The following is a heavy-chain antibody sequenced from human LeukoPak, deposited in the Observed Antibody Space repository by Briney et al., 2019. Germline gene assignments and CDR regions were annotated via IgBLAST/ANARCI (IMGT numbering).Heavy chain of an antibody. CDR3: TTPGGYIVVVPAAMDYYYMDV. J-gene: IGHJ6*03. CDR2: IRSKAYGGTT. V-gene: IGHV3-49*04. CDR1: GFPFTSYW. D-gene: IGHD2-2*01. Sequence: PGGSLRLSCAASGFPFTSYWMSWVRQAPGKGLEWVGFIRSKAYGGTTEYAASVKGRFTISRDDSKSIAYLQMNSLKTEDTAVYYCTTPGGYIVVVPAAMDYYYMDVWGKGTTVTVSS.